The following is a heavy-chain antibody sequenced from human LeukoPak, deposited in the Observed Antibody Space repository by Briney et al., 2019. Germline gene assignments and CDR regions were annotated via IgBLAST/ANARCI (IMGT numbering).Heavy chain of an antibody. CDR3: ARAAVTTDAFDI. CDR1: EFTVSSNY. D-gene: IGHD4-17*01. J-gene: IGHJ3*02. Sequence: GGSLRLSCAASEFTVSSNYMSWVRQAPGKGLEWVSVIYSGGSTYYADSVKGRFTISRDNSKNTLYLQMNSLRAEDTAVYYCARAAVTTDAFDIWGQGTMVTVSS. V-gene: IGHV3-53*01. CDR2: IYSGGST.